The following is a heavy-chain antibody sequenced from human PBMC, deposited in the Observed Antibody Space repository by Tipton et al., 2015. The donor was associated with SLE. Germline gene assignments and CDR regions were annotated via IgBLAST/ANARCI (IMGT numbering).Heavy chain of an antibody. Sequence: SLRLSCVASGFTFSNYGMHWVRQAPGKGLEWVAVIWYDGSNKYYADSVKGRFTISRDNSKNTLYLQMNSLRAEDTAVYYCAKDTLGYCTGGVCFTFDYWGQGTLVTVSS. D-gene: IGHD2-8*02. CDR3: AKDTLGYCTGGVCFTFDY. CDR2: IWYDGSNK. J-gene: IGHJ4*02. CDR1: GFTFSNYG. V-gene: IGHV3-33*06.